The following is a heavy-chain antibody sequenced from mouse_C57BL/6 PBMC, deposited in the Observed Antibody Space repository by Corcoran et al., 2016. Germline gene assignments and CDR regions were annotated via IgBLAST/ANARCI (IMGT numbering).Heavy chain of an antibody. Sequence: QVQLQQSGPELVKPGASVKLSCKASGYTFTSYDINWVKQRPGQGLEWIGWIYPRDGSTKYNEKFKGKATLTVDTSSSTAYMELHSLTSEDSAVYFCARKVIYYGNPEDYWGQGTSVTVSS. D-gene: IGHD2-1*01. V-gene: IGHV1-85*01. CDR2: IYPRDGST. J-gene: IGHJ4*01. CDR3: ARKVIYYGNPEDY. CDR1: GYTFTSYD.